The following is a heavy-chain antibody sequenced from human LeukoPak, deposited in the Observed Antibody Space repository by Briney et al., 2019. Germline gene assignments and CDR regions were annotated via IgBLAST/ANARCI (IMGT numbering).Heavy chain of an antibody. V-gene: IGHV3-30*02. J-gene: IGHJ5*02. D-gene: IGHD3-22*01. CDR2: IRYEKNEK. CDR1: GFTFSYYG. Sequence: PGGSLRLSCAGSGFTFSYYGMHWVRQAPGKGLEWVAFIRYEKNEKYYADSMKGRFTISRDNPKNTLYLEMNSLRVEDTAVYYCITMIVVVTEWGDNWFDPWGQGTLVTVPS. CDR3: ITMIVVVTEWGDNWFDP.